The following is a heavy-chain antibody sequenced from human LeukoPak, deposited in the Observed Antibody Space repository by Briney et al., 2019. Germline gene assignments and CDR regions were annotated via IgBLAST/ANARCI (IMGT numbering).Heavy chain of an antibody. D-gene: IGHD2-21*02. J-gene: IGHJ6*03. CDR3: ARGVTGVSRYYYYMDV. V-gene: IGHV4-39*07. Sequence: PSETLSLTCTVSGGSVSSSTYYWGWIRQPPGKELEWIGTIYYSGSTYYNPSLKSRVTISVDTSKNQFSLKLSSVTAADTAVYYCARGVTGVSRYYYYMDVWGKGTTVTVSS. CDR2: IYYSGST. CDR1: GGSVSSSTYY.